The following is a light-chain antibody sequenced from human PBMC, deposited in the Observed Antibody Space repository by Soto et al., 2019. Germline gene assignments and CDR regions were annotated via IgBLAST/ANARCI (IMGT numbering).Light chain of an antibody. V-gene: IGKV3-20*01. CDR1: QSVSSSY. CDR2: GAY. J-gene: IGKJ5*01. CDR3: QQYCSSLIT. Sequence: EIVLTQSPGTLSLSPGERATLSCRASQSVSSSYLAWYQQKPGQAPRLLIYGAYSRATVIPDRFSGSGSGAVCTLSTNGMDVEEFAVDYCQQYCSSLITFGQGTRLEIK.